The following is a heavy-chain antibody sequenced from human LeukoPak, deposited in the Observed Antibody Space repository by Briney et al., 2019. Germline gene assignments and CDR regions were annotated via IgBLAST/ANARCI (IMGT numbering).Heavy chain of an antibody. Sequence: ASVKVSCKASGYTFTSYGISWVRQAPGQGLEWMGWINAGNGNTKYSQKFQGRVTITRDTSASTAYMELSSLRSEDTAVYYCARDHRTMVRGVQGYWGQGTLVTVSS. D-gene: IGHD3-10*01. CDR1: GYTFTSYG. V-gene: IGHV1-18*04. CDR2: INAGNGNT. CDR3: ARDHRTMVRGVQGY. J-gene: IGHJ4*02.